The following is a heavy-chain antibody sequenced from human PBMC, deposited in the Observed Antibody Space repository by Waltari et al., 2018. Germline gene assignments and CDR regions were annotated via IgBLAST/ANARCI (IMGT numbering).Heavy chain of an antibody. CDR1: GYTFTGYY. J-gene: IGHJ4*02. CDR2: INPNSGGT. V-gene: IGHV1-2*02. Sequence: QVQLVQSGAEVKKPGASVKVSCKASGYTFTGYYMPWGLQATGQGLEWMGWINPNSGGTNYAQKFQGRVTMTRDTSISTAYMELSRLRSDDTAVYYCTRAARGVYGNFDYWGQGTLVTVSS. D-gene: IGHD3-10*01. CDR3: TRAARGVYGNFDY.